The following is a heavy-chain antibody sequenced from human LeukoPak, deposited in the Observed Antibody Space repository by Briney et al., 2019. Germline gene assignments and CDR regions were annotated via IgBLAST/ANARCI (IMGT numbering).Heavy chain of an antibody. CDR2: FYYSGST. J-gene: IGHJ5*02. CDR3: ARAVAVGYIAAAGMFDP. CDR1: GGSISSYY. V-gene: IGHV4-59*01. D-gene: IGHD6-13*01. Sequence: PSETLSLTGTVSGGSISSYYWSWIRQPPGKGLEWIGDFYYSGSTNYNPSLKSRVTISADTSKNQFSLKLSSVTAADTAVYYCARAVAVGYIAAAGMFDPWGQGTLVTVSS.